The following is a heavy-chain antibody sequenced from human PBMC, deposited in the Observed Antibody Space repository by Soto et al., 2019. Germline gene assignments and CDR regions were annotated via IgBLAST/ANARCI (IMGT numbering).Heavy chain of an antibody. V-gene: IGHV3-11*01. CDR2: ISSSGSTI. J-gene: IGHJ5*02. CDR1: GFTFSDYY. Sequence: PGGSLRLSCAASGFTFSDYYMSWIRQAPGKGLEWVSYISSSGSTIYYADSVKGRFTISRDNAKNSLYLQMNSLRAEDTAVYYCARDSIRGVIPWFDPWGQGTLVTVSS. CDR3: ARDSIRGVIPWFDP. D-gene: IGHD3-10*01.